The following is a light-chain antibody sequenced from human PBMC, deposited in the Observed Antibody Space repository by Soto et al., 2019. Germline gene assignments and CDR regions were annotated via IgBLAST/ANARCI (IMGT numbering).Light chain of an antibody. CDR1: QSFRGL. Sequence: VWTQSPVTLSLPRVGRGGLSFSASQSFRGLLAWYQQKPGQAPRLLIYDAYNRATGIPPRFSGGGSGTDFTLTISSLVPQDSVVYYCHQRNRWSITFGQGTRLEIK. J-gene: IGKJ5*01. CDR2: DAY. V-gene: IGKV3-11*01. CDR3: HQRNRWSIT.